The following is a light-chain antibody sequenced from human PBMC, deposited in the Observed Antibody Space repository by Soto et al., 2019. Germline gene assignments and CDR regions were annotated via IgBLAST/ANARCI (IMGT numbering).Light chain of an antibody. Sequence: GSLSLSPGERATLSCRASQSVSNSYLAWYQQRPGQAPRLLIYGASSRATGIPDRFSGSGSGTDFTLTISRLEPEDFAVYYCQQYGSSRTFGQGTKVEIK. V-gene: IGKV3-20*01. J-gene: IGKJ1*01. CDR3: QQYGSSRT. CDR2: GAS. CDR1: QSVSNSY.